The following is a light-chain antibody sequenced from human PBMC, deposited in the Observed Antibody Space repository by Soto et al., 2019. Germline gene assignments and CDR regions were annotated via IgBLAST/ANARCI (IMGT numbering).Light chain of an antibody. CDR3: LQHYTYPYT. V-gene: IGKV1-17*01. Sequence: DIQMTQSPSSLSASVGDRVTLTYWASLAIRKYLGWYQQNPGRAHKRLIYGASSLESGVPTRYSGSRSGTEFTITISSLQPEDFATYYCLQHYTYPYTCGQGTKLEIK. J-gene: IGKJ2*01. CDR1: LAIRKY. CDR2: GAS.